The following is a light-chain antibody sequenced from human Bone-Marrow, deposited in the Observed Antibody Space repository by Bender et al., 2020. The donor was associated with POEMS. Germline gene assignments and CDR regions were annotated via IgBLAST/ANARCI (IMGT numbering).Light chain of an antibody. V-gene: IGLV2-23*02. J-gene: IGLJ3*02. Sequence: QSALTQPASVSGSPGQSITISCTGTSSDAGKYDFVSWYQQHPGKAPKLIIYEISKGPSGVSNRFSGSKSGNVASLTISGLQADDEAHYYCNSYAGTSWLFGGGTKLTVL. CDR1: SSDAGKYDF. CDR2: EIS. CDR3: NSYAGTSWL.